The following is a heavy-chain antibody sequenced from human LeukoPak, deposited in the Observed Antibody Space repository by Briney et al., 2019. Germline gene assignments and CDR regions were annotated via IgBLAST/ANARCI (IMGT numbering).Heavy chain of an antibody. Sequence: ASVKVSCKVSGYTLTELSMHWVRQAPGKGLEWMGGFDPEDGETIYAQKFQGRVTMTEDTSTDTAYMELSSLRSEDTAVYYCARKFYDSSGYRLDYWGQGTLVTVSS. V-gene: IGHV1-24*01. D-gene: IGHD3-22*01. CDR1: GYTLTELS. CDR2: FDPEDGET. CDR3: ARKFYDSSGYRLDY. J-gene: IGHJ4*02.